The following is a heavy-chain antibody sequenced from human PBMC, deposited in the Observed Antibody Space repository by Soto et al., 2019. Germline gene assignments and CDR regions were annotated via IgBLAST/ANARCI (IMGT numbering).Heavy chain of an antibody. V-gene: IGHV3-33*01. D-gene: IGHD3-10*01. CDR3: ARSVYTSGSFFDF. Sequence: QVQLVESGGGVVQPGRSMRLSCAASGFTLSSYGIHWVRQASGKGLEWVAVIWNDGSITDADSVRGRFTISRDDSKNTLYLQMNSLRAEDTAVYYCARSVYTSGSFFDFWGQGTLVTFSS. CDR2: IWNDGSIT. CDR1: GFTLSSYG. J-gene: IGHJ4*02.